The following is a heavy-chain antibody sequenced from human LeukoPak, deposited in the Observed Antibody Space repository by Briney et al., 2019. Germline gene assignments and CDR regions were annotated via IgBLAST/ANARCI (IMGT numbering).Heavy chain of an antibody. V-gene: IGHV4-39*01. CDR2: IHYSGNT. J-gene: IGHJ4*02. CDR3: ARHRTNNYGSGTPFDN. D-gene: IGHD3-10*01. CDR1: GFTFSSYW. Sequence: PGGSLRLSCAASGFTFSSYWMSWIRQSPGKGLEWVGSIHYSGNTQYNPTLKSRLSTSVDTPRNQFSLKLTSVSVADTAVYYCARHRTNNYGSGTPFDNWGQGTLVTVSA.